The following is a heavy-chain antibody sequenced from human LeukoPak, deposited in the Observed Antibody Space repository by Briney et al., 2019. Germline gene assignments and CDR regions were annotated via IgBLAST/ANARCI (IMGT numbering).Heavy chain of an antibody. CDR1: GFTFRSFW. V-gene: IGHV3-7*01. D-gene: IGHD2-15*01. CDR3: ATSECSGGSCYSVGGY. Sequence: GGSLRLSYAASGFTFRSFWMNWVRQAPGKGLEWVANINQDGSEKYYVDSVKGRFTISRDNAKNSLFLQMNSLRAEDTAVYYCATSECSGGSCYSVGGYWGQGTLVTVSS. CDR2: INQDGSEK. J-gene: IGHJ4*02.